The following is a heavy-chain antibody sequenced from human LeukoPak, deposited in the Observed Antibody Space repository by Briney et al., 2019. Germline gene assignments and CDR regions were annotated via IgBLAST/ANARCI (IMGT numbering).Heavy chain of an antibody. CDR2: IYYSGRT. D-gene: IGHD3-10*01. CDR1: GGSISSSSYY. V-gene: IGHV4-39*07. Sequence: PSETLSLTCTVSGGSISSSSYYWGWIRQPPGKGLEWIGYIYYSGRTYYNPSLKSRVTISVDTSKNQFSLKLSSVTAADTAVYYCARGSPGWFGEFTTDYWGQGTLVTVSS. J-gene: IGHJ4*02. CDR3: ARGSPGWFGEFTTDY.